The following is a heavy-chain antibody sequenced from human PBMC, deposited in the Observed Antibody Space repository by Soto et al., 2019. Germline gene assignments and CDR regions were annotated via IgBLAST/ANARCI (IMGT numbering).Heavy chain of an antibody. Sequence: EVQLLESGGGMVHPGGSLRLSCAASGFIFSSYAMNWVRQAPGKGLDWVSAIGTSGTRAYYADSVEGRFTISRDNFRNTVYLEMHSLSPEDTAVYYCAKPGIAVAGHFDSWGQGTLVTVSS. D-gene: IGHD6-19*01. J-gene: IGHJ4*02. CDR1: GFIFSSYA. V-gene: IGHV3-23*01. CDR3: AKPGIAVAGHFDS. CDR2: IGTSGTRA.